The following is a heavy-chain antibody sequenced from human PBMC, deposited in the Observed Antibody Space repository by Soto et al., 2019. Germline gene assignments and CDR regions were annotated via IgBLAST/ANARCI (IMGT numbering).Heavy chain of an antibody. CDR2: ISYDGSNK. V-gene: IGHV3-30*18. CDR1: GFTFSSYG. J-gene: IGHJ4*02. CDR3: AKDRVRGVTLYYFDY. D-gene: IGHD3-10*01. Sequence: QVQLVESGGGVVQPGRSLRLSGADSGFTFSSYGMHWVRQAPGKGLEWVAVISYDGSNKYYADSVKGRFTISRDNSKNTLYLQMNSLRAEDTAVYYCAKDRVRGVTLYYFDYWGQGTLVTVSS.